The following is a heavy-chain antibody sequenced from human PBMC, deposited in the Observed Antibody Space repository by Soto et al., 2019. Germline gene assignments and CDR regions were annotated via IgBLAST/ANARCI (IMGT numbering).Heavy chain of an antibody. CDR2: ISSSSSTI. D-gene: IGHD3-3*01. J-gene: IGHJ5*02. V-gene: IGHV3-48*02. CDR1: GFTFSSYS. CDR3: ARVGDFWSGYYLWFDP. Sequence: GSLRLSCAASGFTFSSYSMNWVRLAPGKGLEWVSYISSSSSTIYYADSVKGRFTISRDNAKNSLYLQMNSLRDEDTAVYYCARVGDFWSGYYLWFDPWGQGTLVTVSS.